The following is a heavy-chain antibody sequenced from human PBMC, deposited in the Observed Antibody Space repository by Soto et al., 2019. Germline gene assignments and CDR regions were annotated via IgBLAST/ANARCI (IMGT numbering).Heavy chain of an antibody. V-gene: IGHV6-1*01. D-gene: IGHD5-12*01. CDR2: TYSRSKWYN. Sequence: SQTLSLTCAISGDSVSSNTASWNWVRQSPSRGLEWLGRTYSRSKWYNDYAVSVKSRIIINPDTSKNQFSLQLNSVTPEDTAVYYCAKGDDLGPKTGYAFDPWGQGILVTVSS. J-gene: IGHJ5*02. CDR1: GDSVSSNTAS. CDR3: AKGDDLGPKTGYAFDP.